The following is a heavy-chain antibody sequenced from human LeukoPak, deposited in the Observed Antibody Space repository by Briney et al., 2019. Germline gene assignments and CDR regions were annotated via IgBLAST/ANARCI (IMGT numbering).Heavy chain of an antibody. Sequence: GGSLRLSCAASGFTFSSYWMNWVRQAPGKGLEWVANIKQDGSEKKYVDSVKGRITISRDNAKNSLYLQMNSLRAEDTAMYYCMTASRSSSWPPPTWGQGTLVTVSS. J-gene: IGHJ5*02. CDR2: IKQDGSEK. D-gene: IGHD6-13*01. CDR3: MTASRSSSWPPPT. CDR1: GFTFSSYW. V-gene: IGHV3-7*01.